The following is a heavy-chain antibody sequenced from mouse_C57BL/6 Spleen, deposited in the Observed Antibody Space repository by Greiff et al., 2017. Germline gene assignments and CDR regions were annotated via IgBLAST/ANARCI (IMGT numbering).Heavy chain of an antibody. J-gene: IGHJ2*01. D-gene: IGHD2-10*02. CDR3: ARRYGNYFDY. V-gene: IGHV1-50*01. CDR1: GYTFTSYW. Sequence: QVQLQQPGAELVKPGASVKLSCKASGYTFTSYWMQWVKQRPGQGLEWIGEIDPSDSYTNYNQKFKGKATLTVDTSSSTAYMQLSSLTSEDVAVYYCARRYGNYFDYWGQGTTLTVAS. CDR2: IDPSDSYT.